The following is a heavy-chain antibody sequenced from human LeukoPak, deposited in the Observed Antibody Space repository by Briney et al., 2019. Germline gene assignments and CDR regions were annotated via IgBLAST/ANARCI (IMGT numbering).Heavy chain of an antibody. CDR3: ARDSYYYDSSGYRNYPLDY. V-gene: IGHV4-4*07. J-gene: IGHJ4*02. CDR2: IYTSGST. Sequence: SEALSLTCTVSGGSISSYYWSWIQQPAGKGLEWIGRIYTSGSTNYNPSLKSRVTMSVDTSKNQSSLKLSSVTAADTAVYYCARDSYYYDSSGYRNYPLDYWGQGTLVTVSS. CDR1: GGSISSYY. D-gene: IGHD3-22*01.